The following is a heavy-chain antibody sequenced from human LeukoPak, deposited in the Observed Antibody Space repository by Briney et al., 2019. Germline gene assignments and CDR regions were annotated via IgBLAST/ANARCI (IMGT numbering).Heavy chain of an antibody. D-gene: IGHD3-22*01. J-gene: IGHJ4*02. CDR2: ISYDGSNK. Sequence: GGSLRLSCAASGFTFSSYAMHWVRQAPGKGLEWVAVISYDGSNKYYADSVKGRFTISRDNSKNTLYLQMNSLRAEDTAVYYCARDLTTYSYYYDSSGSLDYWGQGTLVTVSS. CDR3: ARDLTTYSYYYDSSGSLDY. V-gene: IGHV3-30*04. CDR1: GFTFSSYA.